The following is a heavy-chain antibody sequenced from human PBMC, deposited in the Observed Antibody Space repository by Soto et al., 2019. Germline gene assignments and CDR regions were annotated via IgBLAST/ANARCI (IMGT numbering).Heavy chain of an antibody. V-gene: IGHV1-18*01. CDR3: ARDGGTKDWFDP. J-gene: IGHJ5*02. D-gene: IGHD3-16*01. CDR1: GYTFNNYG. Sequence: ASVKVSCKASGYTFNNYGISWVRQAPGQGLEWMGWISAYNGNTNYAQKFQGRVTMTTDRSTSTAHMELRSLRSDDTAMYYCARDGGTKDWFDPWGQGTLVTVSS. CDR2: ISAYNGNT.